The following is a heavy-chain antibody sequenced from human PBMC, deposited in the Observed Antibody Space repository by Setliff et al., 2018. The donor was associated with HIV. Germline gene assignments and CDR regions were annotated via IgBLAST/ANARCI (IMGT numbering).Heavy chain of an antibody. Sequence: SETLSLTCTVSGGSISSYYWSWIRQPPGKGLDWIGYIYYSGSTNYNPSLKSRVTISVDTSKNQFSLKLSSVTAADTAVYYCARGSSWQYYYYYYMDVWGKGTTVTVSS. CDR2: IYYSGST. J-gene: IGHJ6*03. CDR1: GGSISSYY. CDR3: ARGSSWQYYYYYYMDV. V-gene: IGHV4-59*01. D-gene: IGHD6-13*01.